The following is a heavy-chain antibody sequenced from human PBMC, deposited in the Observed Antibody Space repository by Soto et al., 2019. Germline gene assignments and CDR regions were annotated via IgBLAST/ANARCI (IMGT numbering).Heavy chain of an antibody. V-gene: IGHV3-30*18. Sequence: QVQLVESGGGVVQPGRSLRLSCAASGFSFSTFGMHWVRQAPGKGLEWVAIISYDGSNKYYADSVKGRFTISRDNSKNTLYLQMNSLRAEDTAVYYCAKAHKRDYGSGSYFPTYGMDVWGQGTTVTFSS. D-gene: IGHD3-10*01. CDR3: AKAHKRDYGSGSYFPTYGMDV. CDR1: GFSFSTFG. CDR2: ISYDGSNK. J-gene: IGHJ6*02.